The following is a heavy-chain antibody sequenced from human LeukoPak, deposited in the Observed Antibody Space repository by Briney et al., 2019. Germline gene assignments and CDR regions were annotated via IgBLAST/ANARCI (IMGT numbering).Heavy chain of an antibody. V-gene: IGHV3-30-3*01. Sequence: PGGSLRLSCAASGFTFSSYAMHWVRQAPGKGLEWVAVISYDGSNKYYADSVKGRFTISRDNSKNTLYLQMNSLRAEDMAVYYCARVRGITIFGVVISYYYYGMDVWGQGTTVTVSS. CDR3: ARVRGITIFGVVISYYYYGMDV. CDR1: GFTFSSYA. J-gene: IGHJ6*02. CDR2: ISYDGSNK. D-gene: IGHD3-3*01.